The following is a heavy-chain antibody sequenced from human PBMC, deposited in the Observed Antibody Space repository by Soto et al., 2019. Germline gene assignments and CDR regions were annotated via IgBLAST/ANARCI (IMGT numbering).Heavy chain of an antibody. CDR2: INHSGST. D-gene: IGHD3-10*01. V-gene: IGHV4-34*01. CDR1: GGSFSGYY. J-gene: IGHJ6*02. CDR3: ARENRGVYYYYYYGMDV. Sequence: PSETLSLTCAVYGGSFSGYYWSWIRQPPGKGLEWIGEINHSGSTNYNPSLKSRVTISVDTSKNQFSLKLSSVTAADTAVYYCARENRGVYYYYYYGMDVWGQGTTVTVSS.